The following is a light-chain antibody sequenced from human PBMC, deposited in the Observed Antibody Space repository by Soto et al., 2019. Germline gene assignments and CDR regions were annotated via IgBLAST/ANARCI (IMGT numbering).Light chain of an antibody. CDR2: DVS. J-gene: IGLJ3*02. Sequence: QSALTQPRSVSGSPGQSVTISCTGTSSDVRGYNSVSWYQQHPGKAPKLVIYDVSKRPPGVPDRFSGSRSGNTASLAISGLQAQDEADYFCCSYAGSYTLVFGGGTQLTVL. V-gene: IGLV2-11*01. CDR1: SSDVRGYNS. CDR3: CSYAGSYTLV.